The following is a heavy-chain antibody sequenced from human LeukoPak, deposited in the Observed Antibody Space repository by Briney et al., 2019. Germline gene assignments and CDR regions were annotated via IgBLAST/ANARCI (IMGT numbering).Heavy chain of an antibody. CDR3: ARVMASNGSIDF. Sequence: SETLSLTCTVSGGSVSSNRYFWNWIRQPPGKGLQWIGYFHYSGSTNYNPSLESRVTISVDTSNNQFSLKLSSVTAADTALYYCARVMASNGSIDFWGQGTMVTVSS. CDR1: GGSVSSNRYF. V-gene: IGHV4-61*01. D-gene: IGHD1-26*01. CDR2: FHYSGST. J-gene: IGHJ3*01.